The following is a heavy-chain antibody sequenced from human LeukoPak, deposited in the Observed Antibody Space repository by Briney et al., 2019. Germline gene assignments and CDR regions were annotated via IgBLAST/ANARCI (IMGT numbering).Heavy chain of an antibody. V-gene: IGHV3-23*01. CDR1: GFXXNNYL. CDR3: AKECDYSPGHKFDL. J-gene: IGHJ4*02. CDR2: LFTGGGRT. Sequence: GGSXXLXCAAXGFXXNNYLMSWVRQAPGKGVEWVSVLFTGGGRTLYSDSVKGRFTISGDTSRTTLYLQMNGLRAEDTAVYYCAKECDYSPGHKFDLWGQGTLVTVSS. D-gene: IGHD3-10*01.